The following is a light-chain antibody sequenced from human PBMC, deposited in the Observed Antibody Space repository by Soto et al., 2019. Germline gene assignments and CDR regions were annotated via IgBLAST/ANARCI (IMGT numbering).Light chain of an antibody. Sequence: DIQMTQSPSSLSASVGDRVTITCRASQGISNYVAWYQQRPGKAPKLLIYAASTLQSGVPSRFSGSESGTDFTLTISGLQPEDVATYYCQKYDSAPLFTCGPGTKVEIK. CDR2: AAS. CDR3: QKYDSAPLFT. V-gene: IGKV1-27*01. CDR1: QGISNY. J-gene: IGKJ3*01.